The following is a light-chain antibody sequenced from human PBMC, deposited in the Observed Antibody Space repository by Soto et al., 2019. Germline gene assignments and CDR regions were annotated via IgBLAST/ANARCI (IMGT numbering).Light chain of an antibody. CDR1: GSNIGAGYD. Sequence: QSVLTQPPSVSGAPGQRVTISCTGSGSNIGAGYDVHWYRHLPVTAPKLLIYATTNRPSGVPDRFSGSMSAASASLAITGLQAEAEADYYCLSYDNMLSGVLFGGGTKLTVL. CDR2: ATT. CDR3: LSYDNMLSGVL. V-gene: IGLV1-40*01. J-gene: IGLJ2*01.